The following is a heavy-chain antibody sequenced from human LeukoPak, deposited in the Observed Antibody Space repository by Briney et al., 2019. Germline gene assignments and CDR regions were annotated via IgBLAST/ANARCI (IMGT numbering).Heavy chain of an antibody. D-gene: IGHD2-2*01. CDR2: IYYSGTT. CDR3: ARRLICTSSSCYVRFGNYFDY. CDR1: GGSISSSSYY. Sequence: SETLSLTCTVSGGSISSSSYYWGWIRQPPGKGLEWIGSIYYSGTTYYNPSLKSRVTISADTSKNLFSLKLSSVTAADTAVYYCARRLICTSSSCYVRFGNYFDYWGQGTLVTVSS. V-gene: IGHV4-39*01. J-gene: IGHJ4*02.